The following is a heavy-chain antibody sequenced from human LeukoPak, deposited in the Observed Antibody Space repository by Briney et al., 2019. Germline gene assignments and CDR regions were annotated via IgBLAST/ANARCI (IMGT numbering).Heavy chain of an antibody. Sequence: KPSETLSLTCTVSGGSISSYYWSWIRQPPGKGLEWIGYIYYSGSTNYNPSLKSRVTISVDTSKNQFSLKLSSVTAADTAVYYCARLSTMTTVTKGFLNAFDIWGQGTMVTVSS. J-gene: IGHJ3*02. CDR3: ARLSTMTTVTKGFLNAFDI. CDR2: IYYSGST. V-gene: IGHV4-59*08. CDR1: GGSISSYY. D-gene: IGHD4-17*01.